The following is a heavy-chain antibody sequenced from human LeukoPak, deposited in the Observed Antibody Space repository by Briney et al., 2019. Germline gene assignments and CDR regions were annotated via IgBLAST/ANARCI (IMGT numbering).Heavy chain of an antibody. CDR3: ARDSGSGNNDY. CDR1: GYTFLNYT. CDR2: ISAGNGNT. V-gene: IGHV1-3*01. Sequence: GASVMVSCKASGYTFLNYTMHWVRQAPGQRLEWMGWISAGNGNTKYSQNFQGRVTFISNTSATTAFMELSSLKSEDAAVYYCARDSGSGNNDYWGQGTLVTVSS. D-gene: IGHD1-26*01. J-gene: IGHJ4*02.